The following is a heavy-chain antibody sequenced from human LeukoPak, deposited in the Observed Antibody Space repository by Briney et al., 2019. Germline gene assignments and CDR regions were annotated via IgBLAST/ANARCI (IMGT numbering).Heavy chain of an antibody. J-gene: IGHJ3*02. Sequence: ETLSLTCTVSGGSISGYYWSWIRQPPGKGLEWIGYIHYSGCTNHNPSLKSRLTISIDTSENQFSLKLSSVTAADTAVYYCAREYSSSSGRRAFDIWGQGTMVTVSS. V-gene: IGHV4-59*08. D-gene: IGHD6-6*01. CDR3: AREYSSSSGRRAFDI. CDR1: GGSISGYY. CDR2: IHYSGCT.